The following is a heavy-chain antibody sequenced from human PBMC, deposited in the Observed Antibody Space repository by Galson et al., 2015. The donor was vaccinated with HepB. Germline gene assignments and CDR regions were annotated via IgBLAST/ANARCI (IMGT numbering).Heavy chain of an antibody. CDR1: GFTFSSYG. V-gene: IGHV3-30*02. J-gene: IGHJ4*02. CDR3: AKDGGDHDY. D-gene: IGHD2-21*02. CDR2: IRYDGSNK. Sequence: SLRLSCAASGFTFSSYGMHWVRQALGKGLEWVSFIRYDGSNKYYADSVRGRFTISRDNSKDILYLEMNSLRTEDTAVYYCAKDGGDHDYWGQGTLVTVSS.